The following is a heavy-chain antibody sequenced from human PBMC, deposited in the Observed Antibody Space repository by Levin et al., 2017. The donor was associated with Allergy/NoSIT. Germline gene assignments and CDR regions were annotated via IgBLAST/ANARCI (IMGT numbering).Heavy chain of an antibody. CDR2: IYPGDSDT. D-gene: IGHD6-13*01. J-gene: IGHJ3*02. CDR3: ARLGAAAGTGAFDI. CDR1: GYSFTSYW. V-gene: IGHV5-51*01. Sequence: GGSLRLSCKGSGYSFTSYWIGWVRQMPGKGLEWMGIIYPGDSDTRYSPSFQGQVTISADKSISTAYLQWSSLKASDTAMYYCARLGAAAGTGAFDIWGQGTMVTVSS.